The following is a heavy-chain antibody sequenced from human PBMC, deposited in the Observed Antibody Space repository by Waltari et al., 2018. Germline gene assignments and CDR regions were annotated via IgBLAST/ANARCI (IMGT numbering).Heavy chain of an antibody. J-gene: IGHJ5*02. CDR2: INPSGGST. CDR1: GYTFTSYY. D-gene: IGHD6-6*01. Sequence: QVQLVQSGAEVKKPGASVKVSCKASGYTFTSYYMHWVRQAHGPGLEWMGIINPSGGSTSYAQKFQGRVTMTRDTSTRTGYMELSSLRSEDTAVYYCARDRRKGHNWFDPWGQGTLVTVSS. V-gene: IGHV1-46*01. CDR3: ARDRRKGHNWFDP.